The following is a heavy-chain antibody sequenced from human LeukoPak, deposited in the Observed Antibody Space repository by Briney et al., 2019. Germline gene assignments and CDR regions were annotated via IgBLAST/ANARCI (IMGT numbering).Heavy chain of an antibody. CDR2: IKQDGSEK. Sequence: PGGSLRLSCAASEFTFNNYWMNWVRQAPGKGLEWVASIKQDGSEKYYVDSVKGRFTISRDNAKNSLYLQMNSLRAEDTAVYYCARGRGMDVWGQGTTVTVSS. CDR1: EFTFNNYW. J-gene: IGHJ6*02. CDR3: ARGRGMDV. V-gene: IGHV3-7*01.